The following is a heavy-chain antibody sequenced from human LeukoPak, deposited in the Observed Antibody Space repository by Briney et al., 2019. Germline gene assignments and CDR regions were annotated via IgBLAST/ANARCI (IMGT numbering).Heavy chain of an antibody. D-gene: IGHD2-21*02. CDR1: GYTFTSYD. J-gene: IGHJ3*02. CDR3: ASSCGGDCYYRAFDI. Sequence: ASVKVSCKASGYTFTSYDINWVRQATGQGLKWMGWMNPNSGNTGYAQKFQGRVTMTRNTSISTAYMELSSLRSEDTAVYYCASSCGGDCYYRAFDIWGQGTMVTVSS. CDR2: MNPNSGNT. V-gene: IGHV1-8*01.